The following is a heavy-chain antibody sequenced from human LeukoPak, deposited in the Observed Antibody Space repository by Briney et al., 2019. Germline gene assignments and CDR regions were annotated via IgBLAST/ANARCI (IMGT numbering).Heavy chain of an antibody. CDR2: ISGDGMNT. CDR1: GFTFSNYW. Sequence: PGGSLRLSCTASGFTFSNYWMHWVRQAPGKGLVWVSRISGDGMNTAYADSVKGQFTISRDNAKNTLYLQMNSLRVEDTAVHYCARTSYYFDSWGQGTLVTVSS. J-gene: IGHJ4*02. V-gene: IGHV3-74*01. D-gene: IGHD3-16*01. CDR3: ARTSYYFDS.